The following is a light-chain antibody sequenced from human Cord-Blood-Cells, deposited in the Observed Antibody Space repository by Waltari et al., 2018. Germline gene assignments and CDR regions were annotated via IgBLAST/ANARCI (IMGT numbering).Light chain of an antibody. CDR1: RSDVGGYNY. J-gene: IGLJ2*01. Sequence: QSALTQPRSLSGSPGQSVTISCPGTRSDVGGYNYVSWYQQPPGKPPKLMIYDVSKRPSGVPDRFSGSKSGNTASLTISGLQAEDEADYYCCSYAGSYPVVFGGGTKLTVL. V-gene: IGLV2-11*01. CDR2: DVS. CDR3: CSYAGSYPVV.